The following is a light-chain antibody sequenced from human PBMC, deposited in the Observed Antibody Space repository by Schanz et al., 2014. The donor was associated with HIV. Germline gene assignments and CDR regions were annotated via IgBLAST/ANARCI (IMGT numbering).Light chain of an antibody. Sequence: IVLTQSPGTLSLSPGERGTLSCRASQSISSSLLAWYQKKPGQAPTLLIYAASSRASGIPDRFSGSESGTDFTLTISRLEPEDFAVYFCQYFGNSGGTFGGGTKVEIK. J-gene: IGKJ4*01. CDR1: QSISSSL. V-gene: IGKV3-20*01. CDR3: QYFGNSGGT. CDR2: AAS.